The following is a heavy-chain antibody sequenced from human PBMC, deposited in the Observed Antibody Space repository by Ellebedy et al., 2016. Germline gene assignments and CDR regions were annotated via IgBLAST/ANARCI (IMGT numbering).Heavy chain of an antibody. CDR3: AKDSSTGLVY. CDR2: ISASGDST. J-gene: IGHJ4*02. D-gene: IGHD6-19*01. CDR1: RFTFNIYA. Sequence: GESLKISXAASRFTFNIYAMSWVRQAPGKGLEWVSVISASGDSTFYADSVRGRFTISRDNSKKTLYLDMNSLRVEDTAVYYCAKDSSTGLVYWGQGTVVTVSS. V-gene: IGHV3-23*01.